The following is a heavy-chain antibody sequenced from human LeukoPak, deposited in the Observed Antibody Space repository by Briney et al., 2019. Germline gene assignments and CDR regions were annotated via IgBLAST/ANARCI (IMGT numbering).Heavy chain of an antibody. D-gene: IGHD5-18*01. CDR3: ARAPGMNTAIPY. Sequence: SETLSLTCAVYGGSFSGYYWSWIRQPPGKGLEWIGEINHSGSTYYNPSLKSRVTISLDTSKNQFSLKLSSVTAADTAVYYCARAPGMNTAIPYWGQGTLVTVSS. CDR2: INHSGST. V-gene: IGHV4-34*01. J-gene: IGHJ4*02. CDR1: GGSFSGYY.